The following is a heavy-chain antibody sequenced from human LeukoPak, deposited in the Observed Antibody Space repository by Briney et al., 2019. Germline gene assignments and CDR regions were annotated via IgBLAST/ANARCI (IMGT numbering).Heavy chain of an antibody. J-gene: IGHJ6*02. CDR1: GFTFSNAW. V-gene: IGHV3-15*01. D-gene: IGHD3-10*01. CDR3: TTGPFDYYGSASYLANGMDV. CDR2: IKIKTDGGTT. Sequence: GGSLRLSCAASGFTFSNAWMSWVRQAPGKGLEWVGRIKIKTDGGTTDYTAPVKGRFTISRDDSKNTLYLQMNSLKTEDTAVYYCTTGPFDYYGSASYLANGMDVWGQGTTVTVSS.